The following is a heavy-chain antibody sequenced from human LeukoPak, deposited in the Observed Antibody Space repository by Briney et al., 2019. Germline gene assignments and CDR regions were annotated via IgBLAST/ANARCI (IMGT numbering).Heavy chain of an antibody. CDR1: GGSISSGDYY. V-gene: IGHV4-30-4*01. D-gene: IGHD6-6*01. CDR2: IYYSGST. J-gene: IGHJ6*02. Sequence: PSETLSLTCTVSGGSISSGDYYWSWIRQPPGKSLEWIGYIYYSGSTYYNPSLKSRVTISVDTSKNQFSLKLSSVTAADTAVYYCARDRIAARPEGYYYYGMDVWGQGTTVTVSS. CDR3: ARDRIAARPEGYYYYGMDV.